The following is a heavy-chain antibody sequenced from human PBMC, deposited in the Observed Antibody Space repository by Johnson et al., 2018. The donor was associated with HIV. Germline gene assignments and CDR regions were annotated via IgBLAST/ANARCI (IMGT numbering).Heavy chain of an antibody. CDR2: ISWNSGSI. CDR3: ARALPYCSGGSCYAVDI. J-gene: IGHJ3*02. V-gene: IGHV3-9*01. D-gene: IGHD2-15*01. Sequence: VQLVESGGGLVQPGRSLRLSCAASGFTFDDYAMHWVRQAPGKGLEWVSGISWNSGSIGYADSVKGRFTISRDNAKNSLYLQMNSLGAEDTAVYYCARALPYCSGGSCYAVDIWGQGTMVTVSS. CDR1: GFTFDDYA.